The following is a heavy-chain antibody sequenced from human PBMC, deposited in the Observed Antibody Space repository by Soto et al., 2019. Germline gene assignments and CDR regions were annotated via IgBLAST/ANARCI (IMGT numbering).Heavy chain of an antibody. V-gene: IGHV1-18*01. J-gene: IGHJ5*02. Sequence: ASVKVSCKTSGYTFSNYGITWVRQAPGQPLEWLGWISLYSDGTNYAQKFQGRVSMTTDTSTTTAYMELRSLRSDDTAVYYCASVVPGAEAWFGPWGQGPLATVSS. D-gene: IGHD2-2*01. CDR2: ISLYSDGT. CDR3: ASVVPGAEAWFGP. CDR1: GYTFSNYG.